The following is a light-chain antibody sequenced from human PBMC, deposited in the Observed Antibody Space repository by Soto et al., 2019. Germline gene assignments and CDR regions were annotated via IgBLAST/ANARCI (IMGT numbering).Light chain of an antibody. CDR2: GAS. CDR3: QQYGSSPLYT. V-gene: IGKV3-20*01. Sequence: EIVLTQSPGTLSLSPGERPTLSCRASQSVSSTSLAWYQQKPGQAPRLLIYGASSRATGIPDRFSGSGSGTDFTLTISRLEPEDFAVYYCQQYGSSPLYTFGQGTKLEI. J-gene: IGKJ2*01. CDR1: QSVSSTS.